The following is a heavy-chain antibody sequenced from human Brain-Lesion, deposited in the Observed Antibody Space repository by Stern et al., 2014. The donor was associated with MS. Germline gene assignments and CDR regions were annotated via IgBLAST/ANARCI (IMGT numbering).Heavy chain of an antibody. CDR3: ARGHWELLGNNYFDS. Sequence: QVQLVESGPGLVKPSQTLSLTCTVSGASISSGTSYWSWIRQPAGGGLEWIGRLHASGATYYNPSPNSRVTISGDTSKNQFSLNLNSLTAADTAVYYCARGHWELLGNNYFDSWGQGTLVTVSS. V-gene: IGHV4-61*02. J-gene: IGHJ4*02. CDR2: LHASGAT. D-gene: IGHD1-26*01. CDR1: GASISSGTSY.